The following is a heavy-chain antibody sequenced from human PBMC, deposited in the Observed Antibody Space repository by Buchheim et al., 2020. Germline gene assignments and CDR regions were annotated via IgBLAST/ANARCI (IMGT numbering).Heavy chain of an antibody. CDR2: INHSGST. CDR3: ARGASIATRRPKYYYYGMDV. V-gene: IGHV4-34*01. D-gene: IGHD6-6*01. Sequence: QVQLQQWGAGLLKPSETLSLTCAVYGGSFSGYYWSWIRQPPGKGLEWIGEINHSGSTNYNPSLKRRVTISVDTSKNQFSLQLSSVTAADTAVYYCARGASIATRRPKYYYYGMDVWGQGTT. CDR1: GGSFSGYY. J-gene: IGHJ6*02.